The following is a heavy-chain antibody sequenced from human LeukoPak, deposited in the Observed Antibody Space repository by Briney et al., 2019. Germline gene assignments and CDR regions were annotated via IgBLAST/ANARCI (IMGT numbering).Heavy chain of an antibody. CDR1: GGSISSGGYY. CDR2: IYYSGST. J-gene: IGHJ4*02. Sequence: SETLSLTCTVSGGSISSGGYYWSWIRQHPGRGLEWIGYIYYSGSTYYNPSLKSRVTISVDTSKNQFSLKLSSVTAADTAVYYCARDYYDILTGYFSFDYWGQGTLVTVSS. CDR3: ARDYYDILTGYFSFDY. D-gene: IGHD3-9*01. V-gene: IGHV4-31*03.